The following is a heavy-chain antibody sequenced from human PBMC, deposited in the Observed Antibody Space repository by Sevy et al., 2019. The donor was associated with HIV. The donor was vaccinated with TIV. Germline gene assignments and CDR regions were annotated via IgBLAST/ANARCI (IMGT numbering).Heavy chain of an antibody. D-gene: IGHD4-17*01. Sequence: ASVKVSCKVSGYTLTELSMHWVRQAPGKGLVWMGGFDPEDGETIYAQKFQGRVTMTEDTSTDTAYMELSSLRSEDTAVYYCATGPVTTLNFDYWGQGTLVTVSS. V-gene: IGHV1-24*01. J-gene: IGHJ4*02. CDR2: FDPEDGET. CDR3: ATGPVTTLNFDY. CDR1: GYTLTELS.